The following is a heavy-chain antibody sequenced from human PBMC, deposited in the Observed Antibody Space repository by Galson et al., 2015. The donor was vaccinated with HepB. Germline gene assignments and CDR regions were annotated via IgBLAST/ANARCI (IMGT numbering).Heavy chain of an antibody. CDR3: ATDVMEAVAGGY. Sequence: SCKVSGYTLTELSMHWVRQAPGKGLEWMGGFDPEDGETIYAQKFQGRVTMTEDTSTDTAYMELSSLRSEDTAVYYCATDVMEAVAGGYWGQGTLVTVSS. CDR2: FDPEDGET. J-gene: IGHJ4*02. D-gene: IGHD6-19*01. CDR1: GYTLTELS. V-gene: IGHV1-24*01.